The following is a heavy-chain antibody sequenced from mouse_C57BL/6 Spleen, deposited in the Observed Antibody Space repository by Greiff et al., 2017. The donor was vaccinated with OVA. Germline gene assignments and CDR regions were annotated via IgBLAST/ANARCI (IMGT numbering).Heavy chain of an antibody. V-gene: IGHV1-19*01. CDR1: GYTFTDYY. CDR2: INPYNGGT. D-gene: IGHD4-1*01. J-gene: IGHJ1*03. CDR3: ARSWDGGYFDV. Sequence: VQLKQSGPVLVKPGASVKMSCKASGYTFTDYYMNWVKQSHGKSLEWIGVINPYNGGTSYNQKFKGKATLTVDKSSSTAYMELNSLTSEDSAVYYCARSWDGGYFDVWGTGTTVTVSS.